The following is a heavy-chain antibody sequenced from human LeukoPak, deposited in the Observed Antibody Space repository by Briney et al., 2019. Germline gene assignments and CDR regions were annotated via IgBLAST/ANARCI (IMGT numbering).Heavy chain of an antibody. Sequence: PSQTLSLTCTVSGGSVSSGHNYWRWIRQPPGKGLEWIGYTHYSENTYYNPSLKSRVTISVDTSKNQFSLKLSSVTAADTAVYYCARDGGSGRFDYWGQGTLVTVSS. J-gene: IGHJ4*02. CDR2: THYSENT. V-gene: IGHV4-30-4*01. CDR3: ARDGGSGRFDY. D-gene: IGHD2-15*01. CDR1: GGSVSSGHNY.